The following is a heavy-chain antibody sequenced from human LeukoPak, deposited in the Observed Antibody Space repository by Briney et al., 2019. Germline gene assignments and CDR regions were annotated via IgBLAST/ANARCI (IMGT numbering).Heavy chain of an antibody. CDR1: GYTFTGYY. D-gene: IGHD6-13*01. CDR2: INPNSGGT. J-gene: IGHJ6*02. CDR3: ARDSWAAAGTFYYYYGMDV. Sequence: ASVKVSCKASGYTFTGYYMHWVRQAPGQGLEWMGWINPNSGGTNYAQKFQGRATMTRDTSISTAYMELSRLRSDDTAVYYCARDSWAAAGTFYYYYGMDVWGQGTTVTVSS. V-gene: IGHV1-2*02.